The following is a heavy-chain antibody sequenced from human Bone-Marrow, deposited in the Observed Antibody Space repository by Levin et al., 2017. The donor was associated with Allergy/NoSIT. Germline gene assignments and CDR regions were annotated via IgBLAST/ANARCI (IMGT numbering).Heavy chain of an antibody. D-gene: IGHD6-19*01. J-gene: IGHJ4*02. V-gene: IGHV3-23*01. CDR2: ISGDADMT. Sequence: GGSLRLSCTASGFPFHTSAMTWVRQAPGQGLGWVSSISGDADMTSYADSVKGRFTVSRDNSKNMLFLQMHNLRVEDTAVFYCAKGSSGWFQGTDSWGQGTLVTVSS. CDR1: GFPFHTSA. CDR3: AKGSSGWFQGTDS.